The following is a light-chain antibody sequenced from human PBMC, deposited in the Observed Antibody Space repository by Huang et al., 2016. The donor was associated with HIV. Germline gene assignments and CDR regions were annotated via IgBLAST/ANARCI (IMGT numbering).Light chain of an antibody. CDR2: DGS. V-gene: IGKV3-15*01. CDR3: QQYDDWPPWT. CDR1: QNISR. Sequence: EIVMTQSPATLSVSPGERATLSCRASQNISRLAGYQQKSGQAPRLLIYDGSSRATGIPARFSGSGSGTEFTLTVSSLQSEDFALYYCQQYDDWPPWTFGQGTQVDI. J-gene: IGKJ1*01.